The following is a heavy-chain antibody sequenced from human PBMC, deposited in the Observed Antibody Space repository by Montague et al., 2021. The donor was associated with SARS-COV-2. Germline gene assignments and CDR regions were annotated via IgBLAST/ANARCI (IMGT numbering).Heavy chain of an antibody. CDR3: AKDREVATGGLYYFDY. J-gene: IGHJ4*02. CDR2: ISGSADIT. V-gene: IGHV3-23*01. D-gene: IGHD5-24*01. CDR1: GFTFRNYA. Sequence: SLRLSCAASGFTFRNYAMIWVRQAPGKGPEWVSGISGSADITYYADSVKGRFTISRDNSKNTLYLQMSSLRAGDTAVHYCAKDREVATGGLYYFDYWGQGTLVTVSS.